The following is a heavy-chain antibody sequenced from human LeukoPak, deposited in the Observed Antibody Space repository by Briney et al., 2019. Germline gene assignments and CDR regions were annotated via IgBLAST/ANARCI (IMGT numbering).Heavy chain of an antibody. CDR2: ISSSGSTI. D-gene: IGHD3-9*01. Sequence: GGSLRLSCAASGFTFITYGMNWVRQAPGKGLEWVSSISSSGSTIYYADSVKGRFTISRDNAKNSLYLQMNSLRAEDTAVYYCASYDILTGYHFDYWGQGTLVTVSS. CDR3: ASYDILTGYHFDY. J-gene: IGHJ4*02. CDR1: GFTFITYG. V-gene: IGHV3-48*04.